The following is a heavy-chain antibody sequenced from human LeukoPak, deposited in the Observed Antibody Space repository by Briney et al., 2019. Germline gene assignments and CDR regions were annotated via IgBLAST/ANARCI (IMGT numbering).Heavy chain of an antibody. CDR3: AKGPSITIFGEGYFDY. V-gene: IGHV3-23*01. CDR2: ISGSGGST. Sequence: PGGSLRLSCAASGFTFSTFAMSWVRQAPGKGLEWVSAISGSGGSTYYADSVKGRFTISRDNSKNTLYLQMNSLRAEDTAVYYCAKGPSITIFGEGYFDYWGQGTLVTVSS. D-gene: IGHD3-3*01. CDR1: GFTFSTFA. J-gene: IGHJ4*02.